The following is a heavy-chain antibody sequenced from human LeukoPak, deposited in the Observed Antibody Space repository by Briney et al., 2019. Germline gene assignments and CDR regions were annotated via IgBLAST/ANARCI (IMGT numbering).Heavy chain of an antibody. D-gene: IGHD1-26*01. CDR1: GFTVSSNY. J-gene: IGHJ4*02. CDR2: IYSGGST. Sequence: GGSLRLSCAASGFTVSSNYVSWVGQAPGHGVGWVSVIYSGGSTYYADSVKGRFTISRDNSKNTLYLQMNSLSVEATAAYYCARGGSYAVAKLGYWGQGTLVTVSS. CDR3: ARGGSYAVAKLGY. V-gene: IGHV3-53*01.